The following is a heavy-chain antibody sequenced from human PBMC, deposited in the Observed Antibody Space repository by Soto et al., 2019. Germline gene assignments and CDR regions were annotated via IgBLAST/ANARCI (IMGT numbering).Heavy chain of an antibody. J-gene: IGHJ5*02. D-gene: IGHD6-19*01. CDR3: ARRAYSSGWDNWFDP. V-gene: IGHV4-61*01. CDR2: IYYSGST. CDR1: GGSVSSGNYY. Sequence: SETLSLTGTVSGGSVSSGNYYWSWIRQPPGKGLEWIGYIYYSGSTNYNPSLKSRVTISVDTSKNQFSLKLSSVTAADTAVYYCARRAYSSGWDNWFDPWGQGTLVTVSS.